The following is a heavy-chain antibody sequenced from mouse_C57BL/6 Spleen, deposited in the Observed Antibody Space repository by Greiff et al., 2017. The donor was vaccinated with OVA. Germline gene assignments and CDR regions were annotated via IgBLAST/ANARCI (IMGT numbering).Heavy chain of an antibody. Sequence: VQLQQPGAELVKPGASVKLSCKASGYTFTSYWMHWVKQRPGQGLEWIGMIHPNSGSTNYNEKFKSKATLTVDKSSSTAYMQLSSLTSEDSAVYYCARRITAVVAKNYWYFDVWGTGTTVTVSS. J-gene: IGHJ1*03. D-gene: IGHD1-1*01. CDR2: IHPNSGST. V-gene: IGHV1-64*01. CDR1: GYTFTSYW. CDR3: ARRITAVVAKNYWYFDV.